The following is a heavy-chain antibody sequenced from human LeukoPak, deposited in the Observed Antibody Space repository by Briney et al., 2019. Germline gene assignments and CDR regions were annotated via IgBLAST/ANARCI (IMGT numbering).Heavy chain of an antibody. J-gene: IGHJ4*02. Sequence: PGGSLRLSCAASGFTFSNYNMNWVRQAPGKGLEWVSSIGSSNNYKYYADSVKGRFTISRDNAKNSLYLQMNSLRAEDTAVYYCARRSPNYYFDYWGQGTPVTVSS. V-gene: IGHV3-21*01. CDR1: GFTFSNYN. CDR2: IGSSNNYK. CDR3: ARRSPNYYFDY.